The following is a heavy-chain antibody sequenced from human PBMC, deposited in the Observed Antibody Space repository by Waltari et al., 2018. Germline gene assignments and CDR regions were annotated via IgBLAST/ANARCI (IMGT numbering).Heavy chain of an antibody. CDR2: ISGSGGST. CDR1: GFTFSSYA. V-gene: IGHV3-23*01. CDR3: AKDSYSSSRSHGGEFDP. D-gene: IGHD6-13*01. Sequence: EVQLLESGGGLVQPGGSLRLSCAASGFTFSSYAMSWVRQAPGKGLEWVSAISGSGGSTYYADSVKGRFTISRDNSKNTLYLQMNSLRAEDTAVYYCAKDSYSSSRSHGGEFDPWGQGTLVTVSS. J-gene: IGHJ5*02.